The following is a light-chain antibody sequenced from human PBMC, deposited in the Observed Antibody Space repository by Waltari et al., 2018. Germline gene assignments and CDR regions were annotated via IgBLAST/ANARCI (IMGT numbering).Light chain of an antibody. CDR3: SSYTTSSTYV. CDR1: RRYLGAFKS. CDR2: YVN. V-gene: IGLV2-14*03. J-gene: IGLJ1*01. Sequence: QSALTHPASVSGSPAQSFTISFTGTRRYLGAFKSVSWYQQQPGKPPILIIYYVNGRPAGISNKFSGSKSGNTASRTISGLQAEDEADYYCSSYTTSSTYVLGTGTKVTVL.